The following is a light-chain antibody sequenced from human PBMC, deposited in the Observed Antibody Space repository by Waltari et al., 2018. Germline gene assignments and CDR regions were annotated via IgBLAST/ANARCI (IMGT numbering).Light chain of an antibody. V-gene: IGLV2-14*03. CDR3: SSYTTSRTWV. CDR2: EVT. CDR1: SSDIGSQIH. Sequence: QSALTQPASVSGSPGQSITISCTGTSSDIGSQIHVCWYQQHPGKAPKLMIFEVTNRPSGVSNRFSGSKSGNTASLTISGLQAEDEVDYYCSSYTTSRTWVFGGGTKLTVL. J-gene: IGLJ3*02.